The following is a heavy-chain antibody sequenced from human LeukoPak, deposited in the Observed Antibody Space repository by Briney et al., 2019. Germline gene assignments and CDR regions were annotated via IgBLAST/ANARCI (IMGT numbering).Heavy chain of an antibody. D-gene: IGHD3-10*01. CDR3: ASGYGSGSYSYYYGMDV. Sequence: GGSLRLSCAASGFTVTTYYMSWVRQAPGKGLEWVSVMYSGGNTDFADSVKGRFTISRDNSKNTLYLQMNSLRAEDTAVYYCASGYGSGSYSYYYGMDVWGQGTTVTVSS. V-gene: IGHV3-66*01. CDR2: MYSGGNT. CDR1: GFTVTTYY. J-gene: IGHJ6*02.